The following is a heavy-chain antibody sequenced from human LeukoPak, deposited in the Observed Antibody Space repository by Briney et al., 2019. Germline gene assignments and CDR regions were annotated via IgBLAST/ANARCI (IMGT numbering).Heavy chain of an antibody. CDR2: INNDGSSA. D-gene: IGHD3-10*01. CDR3: ATYGLGTYHLED. J-gene: IGHJ4*02. CDR1: GVTFSSYW. V-gene: IGHV3-74*01. Sequence: GGSLRLSRAPSGVTFSSYWMHSVPQALGKGLVWVSRINNDGSSAYYADSVKGRFTISRDDAKNTLYLQMDSLRAEDTAVYYCATYGLGTYHLEDWGQGTLVTVSS.